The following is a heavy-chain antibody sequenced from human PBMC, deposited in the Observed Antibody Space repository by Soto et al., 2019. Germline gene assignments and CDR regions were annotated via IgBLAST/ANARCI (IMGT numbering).Heavy chain of an antibody. CDR1: GFTFSSYA. J-gene: IGHJ4*02. V-gene: IGHV3-23*01. CDR2: ISGSGGST. Sequence: EVQLLESGGGLVQPGGSLRLSCAASGFTFSSYAMSWVRQAPGKGLEWVSAISGSGGSTYYADSVKGRFTISRDNSKNTLYLQMNSLRAEDTAVYYCAKDPTWFGEGPYYFDYWGQGTLVTVSS. D-gene: IGHD3-10*01. CDR3: AKDPTWFGEGPYYFDY.